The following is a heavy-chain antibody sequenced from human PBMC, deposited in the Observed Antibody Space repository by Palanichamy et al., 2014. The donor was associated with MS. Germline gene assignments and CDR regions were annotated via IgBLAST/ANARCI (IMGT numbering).Heavy chain of an antibody. CDR3: AKDGSAYELDS. D-gene: IGHD5-12*01. CDR2: ISYDGSNE. V-gene: IGHV3-30*18. J-gene: IGHJ5*01. CDR1: GLNFSDYD. Sequence: VRGGGRSGGGVVQPGRSLRLSCAASGLNFSDYDMHWVRQAPGKGLEWVAFISYDGSNELYADSLKGRFSISRDNSKSTLYLQMNSLRVEDTAVYYCAKDGSAYELDSWGQGTLVTVSS.